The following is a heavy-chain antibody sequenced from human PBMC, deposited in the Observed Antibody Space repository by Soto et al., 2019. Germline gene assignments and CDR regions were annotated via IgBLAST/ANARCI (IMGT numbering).Heavy chain of an antibody. D-gene: IGHD3-22*01. Sequence: GGSLRLSCAASGFTFSSHAMHWVRQAPGKGLEWLALVSYDGSSKYYADSVKGRFTISRDNSKNTLYLQMNSLRAEDTAVYYCARDLGYYDSSGYFDYWGQGTLVTVSS. CDR1: GFTFSSHA. J-gene: IGHJ4*02. CDR3: ARDLGYYDSSGYFDY. V-gene: IGHV3-30-3*01. CDR2: VSYDGSSK.